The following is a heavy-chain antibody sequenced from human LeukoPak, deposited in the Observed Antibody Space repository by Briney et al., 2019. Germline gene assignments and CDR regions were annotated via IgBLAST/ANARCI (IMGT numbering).Heavy chain of an antibody. CDR2: ISYDGSNK. D-gene: IGHD6-13*01. Sequence: PGRSLRLSCAASGFTFSSYAMHWVRQAPGKGLEWVAVISYDGSNKYYADSVKGRFTISRDNSKNTLYLQMNSLRAEDTAVYYCAKDGGGYSSSWYTGRFDYWGQGTLVTVSS. V-gene: IGHV3-30*04. CDR1: GFTFSSYA. J-gene: IGHJ4*02. CDR3: AKDGGGYSSSWYTGRFDY.